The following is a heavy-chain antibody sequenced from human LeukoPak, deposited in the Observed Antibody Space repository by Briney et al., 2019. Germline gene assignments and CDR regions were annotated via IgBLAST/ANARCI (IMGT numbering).Heavy chain of an antibody. D-gene: IGHD4-11*01. Sequence: SETLSLTCAVSGYSISSGYYWGWIRQPPGKGLEWIGSISHSGSTNYNPSLKSRVTISVDTSKNQFSLKLSSVTAADTAVYYCARDSGGTVIFDYWGQGTLVTVSS. CDR2: ISHSGST. CDR1: GYSISSGYY. J-gene: IGHJ4*02. CDR3: ARDSGGTVIFDY. V-gene: IGHV4-38-2*02.